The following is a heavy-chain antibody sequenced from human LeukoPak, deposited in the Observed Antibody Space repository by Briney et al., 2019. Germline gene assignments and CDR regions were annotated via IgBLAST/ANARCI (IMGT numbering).Heavy chain of an antibody. CDR1: EFTFSSYS. CDR2: ISSSSSTI. CDR3: ARSYYYDSSGYPNFDY. V-gene: IGHV3-48*04. J-gene: IGHJ4*02. Sequence: GGSLRLSCAASEFTFSSYSMNWGRQAPGKGLEWVSYISSSSSTIYYADSVKGRFTISRDNAQYSLYLQMNSLRAEDTAVYYCARSYYYDSSGYPNFDYWGQETLVTVSS. D-gene: IGHD3-22*01.